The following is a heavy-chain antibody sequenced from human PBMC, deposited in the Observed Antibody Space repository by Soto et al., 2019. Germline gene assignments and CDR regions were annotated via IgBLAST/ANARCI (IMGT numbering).Heavy chain of an antibody. CDR2: IKSDGSST. J-gene: IGHJ5*02. V-gene: IGHV3-74*01. CDR1: GFTFSTYW. CDR3: ARSDWFDP. Sequence: PGGSLRLSCAASGFTFSTYWMHWVRQAPGKGLVWVSRIKSDGSSTTYADSVKGRFTISRDNAKNTLYLQMNSLRVEDTAVYYCARSDWFDPWGRGTLVTVSS.